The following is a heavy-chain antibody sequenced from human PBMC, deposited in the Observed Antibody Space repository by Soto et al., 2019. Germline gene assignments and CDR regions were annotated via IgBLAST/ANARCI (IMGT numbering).Heavy chain of an antibody. CDR2: ISPYKGNT. V-gene: IGHV1-18*01. J-gene: IGHJ4*02. CDR3: AGDAHREWELHQVGGGDY. D-gene: IGHD1-26*01. CDR1: GYTFSSIG. Sequence: QIQLVQSGAEVKKPGASVKVSCKASGYTFSSIGISWVRQAPGQGLEWMGWISPYKGNTNYAQKLQGRVTMTTDTSTGTAYMGLRSLGSDDTAVYYCAGDAHREWELHQVGGGDYWGQGTLVTVSS.